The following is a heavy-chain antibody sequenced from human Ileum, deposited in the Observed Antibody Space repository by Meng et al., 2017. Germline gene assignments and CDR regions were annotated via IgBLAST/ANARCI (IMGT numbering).Heavy chain of an antibody. J-gene: IGHJ4*02. Sequence: QRQLQESGPRLVQPSGTLSLTCAVSGTWWSWVRQPPGKGLEWIGEIFQSGRTNYNPSLKSRVTISIDKSKSQISLQLSAVTAADTAVYSCATSNDRDVYYLGYWGQGTLVTVSS. CDR2: IFQSGRT. D-gene: IGHD3-22*01. V-gene: IGHV4-4*02. CDR3: ATSNDRDVYYLGY. CDR1: GTW.